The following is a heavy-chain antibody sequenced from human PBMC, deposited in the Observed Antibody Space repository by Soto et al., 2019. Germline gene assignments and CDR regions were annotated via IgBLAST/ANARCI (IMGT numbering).Heavy chain of an antibody. V-gene: IGHV1-18*04. CDR2: ISAYNGNT. J-gene: IGHJ4*02. CDR1: GYTFTSYG. D-gene: IGHD3-22*01. CDR3: ARGRYDSSGYFLDY. Sequence: ASVKVSCKASGYTFTSYGISWVRQAPGQGLEWMGWISAYNGNTNYAQKLQGRVTMTTDTSTSTAYMGLRGLRSDDTAVYYCARGRYDSSGYFLDYWGQGTLVTVSS.